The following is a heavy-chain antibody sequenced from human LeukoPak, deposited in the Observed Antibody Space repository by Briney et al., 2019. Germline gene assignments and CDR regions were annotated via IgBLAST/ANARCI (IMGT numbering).Heavy chain of an antibody. CDR2: IYYSGNT. CDR1: GGSISSYY. V-gene: IGHV4-59*01. D-gene: IGHD6-19*01. Sequence: ASETLSLTCTVSGGSISSYYWSWIRQPPGKGLEWIGYIYYSGNTNYNLSLKSRVTISVDTSKNQFSLKLSSVTAADTAVYYCARDSSGWYHWFDPWGQGTLVTVSS. CDR3: ARDSSGWYHWFDP. J-gene: IGHJ5*02.